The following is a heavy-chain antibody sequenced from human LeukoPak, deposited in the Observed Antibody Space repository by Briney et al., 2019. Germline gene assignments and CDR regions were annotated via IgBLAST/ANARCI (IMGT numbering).Heavy chain of an antibody. J-gene: IGHJ4*02. CDR2: IKQDGSEK. V-gene: IGHV3-7*01. CDR1: GFTFSSYW. D-gene: IGHD1-1*01. CDR3: ASWKTGRGPPYYFDY. Sequence: PGGSLRLSCAASGFTFSSYWMSWVRQAPGKGLEWVANIKQDGSEKYYVDSVKGRFTISRDNAKNSLYLQMNSLRAEDTAVYYCASWKTGRGPPYYFDYWGQGTLVTVSS.